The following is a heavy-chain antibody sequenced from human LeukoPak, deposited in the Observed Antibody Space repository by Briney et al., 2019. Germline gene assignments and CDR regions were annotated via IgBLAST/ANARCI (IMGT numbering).Heavy chain of an antibody. CDR2: MNPNSGNT. V-gene: IGHV1-8*01. Sequence: ASVKVSCTASGYTFTSYDINWVRQATGQGLEWMGWMNPNSGNTGSAQKFQGRVTMTRNTSISTAYMQLSSLRSEHTAVYYCARVNTMVRGVIGYWGQGTLVTVSS. J-gene: IGHJ4*02. CDR3: ARVNTMVRGVIGY. D-gene: IGHD3-10*01. CDR1: GYTFTSYD.